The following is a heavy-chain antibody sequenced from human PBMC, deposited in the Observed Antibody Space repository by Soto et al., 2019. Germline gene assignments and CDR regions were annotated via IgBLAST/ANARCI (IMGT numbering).Heavy chain of an antibody. J-gene: IGHJ5*02. CDR1: GGSISSSRYY. V-gene: IGHV4-39*01. CDR3: ASHRGAMVRVFITNWFDP. D-gene: IGHD3-10*01. Sequence: PSDTLSLTCTGSGGSISSSRYYWGWIRQPPGKGLEWIGSIYYSGSTCYNPSLKSRVTISVDTSKNQFSLKLSAVTAADTGVYYCASHRGAMVRVFITNWFDPWGQGTLVTVSS. CDR2: IYYSGST.